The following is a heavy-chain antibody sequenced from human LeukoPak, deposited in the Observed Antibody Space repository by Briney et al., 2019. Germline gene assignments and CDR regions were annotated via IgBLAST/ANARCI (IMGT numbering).Heavy chain of an antibody. J-gene: IGHJ4*02. CDR1: GGSISSYY. CDR2: IYYSGST. V-gene: IGHV4-59*01. D-gene: IGHD1-26*01. CDR3: ARVKWELGGVDY. Sequence: SETLSLTCTVSGGSISSYYWSWIRQPPGKGLEWIGYIYYSGSTNYNPSLKSRVTISVDTSKNQFSLKLSSVTAADTAVYYCARVKWELGGVDYWGQGTLVTVSS.